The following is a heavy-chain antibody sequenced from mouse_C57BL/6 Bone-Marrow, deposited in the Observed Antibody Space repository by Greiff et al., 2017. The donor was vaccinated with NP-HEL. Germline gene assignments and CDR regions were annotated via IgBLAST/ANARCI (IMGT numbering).Heavy chain of an antibody. CDR2: IWSGGST. D-gene: IGHD2-4*01. V-gene: IGHV2-2*01. Sequence: VQLQESGPGLVQPSQSLSITCTVSGFSLTSYGVHWVRQSPGKGLEWLGVIWSGGSTDYNAAFISRLSISKDNSKSQVFFKMNSLQADDTAIYYCARMLITHWYFDVWGTGTTVTVSS. CDR3: ARMLITHWYFDV. J-gene: IGHJ1*03. CDR1: GFSLTSYG.